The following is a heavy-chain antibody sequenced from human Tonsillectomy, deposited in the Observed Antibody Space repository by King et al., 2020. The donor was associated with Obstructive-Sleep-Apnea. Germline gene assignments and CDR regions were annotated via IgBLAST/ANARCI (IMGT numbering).Heavy chain of an antibody. Sequence: VQLQESGPGLVKPSQTLSLSCTVSCGSISSGDYYWSWIRQPPGKGLEWIGNIYYSGSTYYNPSLKSRVTISVDTSKNQFSLKLSPVTAADTAVYYCARETYSGSYLDYWGQGTLVTVSS. CDR1: CGSISSGDYY. CDR2: IYYSGST. V-gene: IGHV4-30-4*01. CDR3: ARETYSGSYLDY. J-gene: IGHJ4*02. D-gene: IGHD1-26*01.